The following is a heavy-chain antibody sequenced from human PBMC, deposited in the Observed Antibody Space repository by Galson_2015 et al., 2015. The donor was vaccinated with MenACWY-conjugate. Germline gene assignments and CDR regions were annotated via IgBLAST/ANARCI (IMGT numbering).Heavy chain of an antibody. CDR2: ISTSSTNI. Sequence: SLRLSCATSGFTFNNYDMNWVRQAPGNGLEWVSSISTSSTNIYYADSVKGQFTISRDNAKNSVYLQMNSLRAEDTAVYFCARVVPSAMIRGFDYWGQGTLVTVSS. D-gene: IGHD2-2*01. J-gene: IGHJ4*02. V-gene: IGHV3-21*01. CDR3: ARVVPSAMIRGFDY. CDR1: GFTFNNYD.